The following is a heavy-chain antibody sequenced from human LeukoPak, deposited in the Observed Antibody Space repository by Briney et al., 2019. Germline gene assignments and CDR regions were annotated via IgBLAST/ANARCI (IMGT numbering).Heavy chain of an antibody. D-gene: IGHD1-26*01. V-gene: IGHV4-39*01. CDR3: ARHSGSYLHDAFDI. Sequence: SETLSLTCTVSGGSISSSSYYWGWIRQPPGKGLEWIGSIYYSGSTNYNPSLKSRVTISVDTSKNQFSLKLSSVTAADTAVYYCARHSGSYLHDAFDIWGQGTMVTVSS. CDR2: IYYSGST. J-gene: IGHJ3*02. CDR1: GGSISSSSYY.